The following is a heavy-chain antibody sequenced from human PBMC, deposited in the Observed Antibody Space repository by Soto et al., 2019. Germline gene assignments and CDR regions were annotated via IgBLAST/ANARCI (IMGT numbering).Heavy chain of an antibody. D-gene: IGHD6-13*01. J-gene: IGHJ4*02. CDR2: ISSSGSFI. CDR3: AREPEGIAAARDY. V-gene: IGHV3-21*01. CDR1: GFTFRTDG. Sequence: PGGSLRRCCAASGFTFRTDGMNWVRRAPGGGLEWVAPISSSGSFIYYADSVKGRFTISRDYAEKSLYLQMNSLRDEDTALYYCAREPEGIAAARDYWGRGT.